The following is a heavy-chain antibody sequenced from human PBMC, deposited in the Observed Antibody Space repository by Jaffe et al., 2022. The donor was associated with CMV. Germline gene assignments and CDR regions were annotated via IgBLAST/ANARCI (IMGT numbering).Heavy chain of an antibody. CDR2: ISWDGGST. D-gene: IGHD5-18*01. Sequence: EVQLVESGGVVVQPGGSLRLSCAASGFTFDDYTMHWVRQAPGKGLEWVSLISWDGGSTYYADSVKGRFTISRDNSKNSLYLQMNSLRTEDTALYYCAKGGNILYGMDVWGQGTTVTVSS. V-gene: IGHV3-43*01. J-gene: IGHJ6*02. CDR3: AKGGNILYGMDV. CDR1: GFTFDDYT.